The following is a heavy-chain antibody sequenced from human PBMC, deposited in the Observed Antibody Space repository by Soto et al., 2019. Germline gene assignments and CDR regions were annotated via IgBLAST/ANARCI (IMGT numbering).Heavy chain of an antibody. CDR3: ARSSTLRGDYYGMDV. J-gene: IGHJ6*02. Sequence: GGSLRLSCAASGFTFSSYRMNWVRQAPGKGLEWVSSISSSSSYIYYADSVKGRFTISRDNAKNSLYLQMNSLRAEDTAVYYCARSSTLRGDYYGMDVWGQGTTVTV. CDR1: GFTFSSYR. V-gene: IGHV3-21*01. D-gene: IGHD3-16*01. CDR2: ISSSSSYI.